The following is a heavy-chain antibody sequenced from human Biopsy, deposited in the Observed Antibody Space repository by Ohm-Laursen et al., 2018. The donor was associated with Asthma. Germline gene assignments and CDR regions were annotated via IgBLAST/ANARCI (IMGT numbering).Heavy chain of an antibody. CDR1: RFTYE. J-gene: IGHJ3*02. Sequence: SLRLSCAASRFTYEMHWVRQAPGKGLEWVAVISYDGSSIYYADSVKGRLTISRDNSKNTLYLQMNSLRAEDTAVYYCARAYGGSFFSGSFDIWGQGTMVTVSS. D-gene: IGHD4-23*01. V-gene: IGHV3-30-3*01. CDR2: ISYDGSSI. CDR3: ARAYGGSFFSGSFDI.